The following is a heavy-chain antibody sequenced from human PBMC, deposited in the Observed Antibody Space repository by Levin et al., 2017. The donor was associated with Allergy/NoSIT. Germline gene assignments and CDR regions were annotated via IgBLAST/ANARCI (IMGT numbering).Heavy chain of an antibody. CDR3: ARDNRGHGMDG. CDR2: IYYSGST. D-gene: IGHD3-16*01. J-gene: IGHJ6*02. CDR1: GGSISSGGYY. Sequence: LRLSCTVSGGSISSGGYYWSWIRQHPGKGLEWIGYIYYSGSTYYNPSLKSRVTISVDTSKNQFSLKLSSVTAADTAVYYCARDNRGHGMDGWGQGTTVTVSS. V-gene: IGHV4-31*03.